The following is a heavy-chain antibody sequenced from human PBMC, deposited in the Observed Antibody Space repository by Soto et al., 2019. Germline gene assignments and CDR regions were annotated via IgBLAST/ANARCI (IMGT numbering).Heavy chain of an antibody. J-gene: IGHJ5*02. CDR2: ISPYNGNT. CDR1: GYTFVSYG. Sequence: QIQLVQSAAEVKKPGASVKVSCKTSGYTFVSYGISWVRQAPGQGLEWMGWISPYNGNTNFAQRFPGRVTLTTDTSTDIVYMDLGTLQSDDTTVYYCARAPNFFDSSGYYDRWGQGTVMTVSP. D-gene: IGHD3-22*01. CDR3: ARAPNFFDSSGYYDR. V-gene: IGHV1-18*04.